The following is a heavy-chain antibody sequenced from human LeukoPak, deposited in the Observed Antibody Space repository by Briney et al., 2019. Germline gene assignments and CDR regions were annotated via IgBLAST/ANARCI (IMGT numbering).Heavy chain of an antibody. Sequence: SESLSLTCTVSGGSISSYYWSWIRQPPAKGLEWIGRNYTSGSNNYNPSLKSRVTMSVDTSKNQFSLKWSSVTAADTAVYYCARAYSSSWQTYWYFDLWGRGTLVTVSS. CDR2: NYTSGSN. CDR3: ARAYSSSWQTYWYFDL. V-gene: IGHV4-4*07. D-gene: IGHD6-13*01. J-gene: IGHJ2*01. CDR1: GGSISSYY.